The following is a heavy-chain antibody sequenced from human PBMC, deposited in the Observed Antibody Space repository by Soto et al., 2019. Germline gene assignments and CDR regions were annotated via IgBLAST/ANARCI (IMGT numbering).Heavy chain of an antibody. V-gene: IGHV4-34*01. CDR1: GGSFSGYY. D-gene: IGHD6-19*01. J-gene: IGHJ6*02. CDR3: ARAPRRAVAGTYYYYGMDV. CDR2: INHSGST. Sequence: PSETLSLTCAVYGGSFSGYYWSWIRQPPGKGLEWIGEINHSGSTNYNPSPKSRVTISVDTSKNQFSLKLSSVTAADTAVYYCARAPRRAVAGTYYYYGMDVCGQGTTVTVSS.